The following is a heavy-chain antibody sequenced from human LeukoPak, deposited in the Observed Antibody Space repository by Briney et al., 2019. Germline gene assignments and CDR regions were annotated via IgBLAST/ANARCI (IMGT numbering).Heavy chain of an antibody. CDR2: INPSGGST. D-gene: IGHD6-13*01. CDR3: ARVRAAAHLFDY. CDR1: GYTFTSYY. Sequence: ASVKVSCKASGYTFTSYYMHWVRQAPGQGLEWMGIINPSGGSTSYAQKFRGRVTMTRDTSTSTVYMELSSLRSEDTAVYYCARVRAAAHLFDYWGQGTLVTVSS. V-gene: IGHV1-46*01. J-gene: IGHJ4*02.